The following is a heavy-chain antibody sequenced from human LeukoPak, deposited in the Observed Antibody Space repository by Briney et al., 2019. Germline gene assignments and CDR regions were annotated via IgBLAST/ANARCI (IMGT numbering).Heavy chain of an antibody. J-gene: IGHJ4*02. Sequence: GGSLRLSCAASGFTFSSYSMNWVRQAPGKGLEWVSHIGRGVKYADSVKGRFAISRDNTKNSVYLQMNSLRAEDTAVYYCARDAPAGEKPEYFFDYWGQGTLVTVSS. CDR3: ARDAPAGEKPEYFFDY. CDR1: GFTFSSYS. CDR2: IGRGV. D-gene: IGHD2/OR15-2a*01. V-gene: IGHV3-48*04.